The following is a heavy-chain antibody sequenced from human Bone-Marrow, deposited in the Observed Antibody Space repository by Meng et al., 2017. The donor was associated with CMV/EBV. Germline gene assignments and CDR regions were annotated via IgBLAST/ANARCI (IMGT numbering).Heavy chain of an antibody. CDR2: ISSSSSYI. CDR1: GFTFSSYS. V-gene: IGHV3-21*01. J-gene: IGHJ4*02. Sequence: GFMRLSCAASGFTFSSYSMNWVRQAPGKGLEWVSSISSSSSYIYYADSVKGRFTISRDNAKNSLYLQINSLRAEDTAVYYCARDSHYSSSDYWGQGTLVTVSS. CDR3: ARDSHYSSSDY. D-gene: IGHD6-6*01.